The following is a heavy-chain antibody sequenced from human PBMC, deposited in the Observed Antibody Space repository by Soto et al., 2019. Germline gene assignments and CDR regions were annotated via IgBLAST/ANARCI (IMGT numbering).Heavy chain of an antibody. V-gene: IGHV1-69*01. J-gene: IGHJ6*02. D-gene: IGHD5-12*01. CDR2: SIPIFGTA. CDR1: GGTFNNYP. CDR3: ARGRGYSGDDHYYYFDMDV. Sequence: HVQLVQSGAEVNKPASSVKVSCKASGGTFNNYPITWVRQAPGEGLEWMGGSIPIFGTANYAQNFQGRVTISVDESTSTAYMELSSLRSEDTAVYYCARGRGYSGDDHYYYFDMDVWGQGTTVTVSS.